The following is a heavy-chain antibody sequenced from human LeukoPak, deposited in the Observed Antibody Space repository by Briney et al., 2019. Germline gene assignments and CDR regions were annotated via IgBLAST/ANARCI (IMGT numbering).Heavy chain of an antibody. Sequence: GASVKVSCKSSGYTFTSYGISWVRQAPGQGLEWMGWISAYNGNTNYARKLQGRVTMTTDTSTSTAYMELRSLRSHDTAVYHCARDEGATDFDYWGQGTLVTVSS. J-gene: IGHJ4*02. CDR2: ISAYNGNT. CDR3: ARDEGATDFDY. CDR1: GYTFTSYG. D-gene: IGHD1-26*01. V-gene: IGHV1-18*01.